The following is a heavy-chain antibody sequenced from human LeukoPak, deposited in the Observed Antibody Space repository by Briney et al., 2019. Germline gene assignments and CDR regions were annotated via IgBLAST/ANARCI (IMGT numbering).Heavy chain of an antibody. CDR3: ASSSSPGAYYYYYMDV. Sequence: GESLKISCKGSGYSFTSYWIGWVRQMPGKGLEWMGIIYPGDSDTRYSPSFQGQVTISADKSISTAYLQWSSLKASDTAMYYCASSSSPGAYYYYYMDVWGKGTTVTVSS. CDR1: GYSFTSYW. V-gene: IGHV5-51*01. D-gene: IGHD6-6*01. J-gene: IGHJ6*03. CDR2: IYPGDSDT.